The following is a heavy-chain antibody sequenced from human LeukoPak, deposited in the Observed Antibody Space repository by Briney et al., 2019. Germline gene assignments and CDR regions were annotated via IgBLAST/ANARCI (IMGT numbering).Heavy chain of an antibody. CDR3: ARDVACSGGSCYYVY. V-gene: IGHV3-7*01. D-gene: IGHD2-15*01. Sequence: GGSLRLSCAASGFTFSSYWMSWVRQAPGKGPEWVANIKQDGSEKYYVDSVKGRFTISRDNAKNSLYLQMNSLRAEDTAVYYCARDVACSGGSCYYVYWGQGTLVTVSS. CDR1: GFTFSSYW. J-gene: IGHJ4*02. CDR2: IKQDGSEK.